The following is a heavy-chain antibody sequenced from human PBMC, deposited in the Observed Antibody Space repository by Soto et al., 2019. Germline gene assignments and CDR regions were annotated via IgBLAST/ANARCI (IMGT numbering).Heavy chain of an antibody. CDR1: GFTFSSYG. CDR2: IKEDGSEK. Sequence: EVQLVESGGGLVQPGGSLRVSCAASGFTFSSYGMTWVRQAPGKGLEWVANIKEDGSEKYYVDSVKGRFTISRDNAKNSLDLQMNSLRAEDTATYYCARRGYSGSYWEYWGHGTLVTDSS. V-gene: IGHV3-7*01. D-gene: IGHD1-26*01. CDR3: ARRGYSGSYWEY. J-gene: IGHJ4*01.